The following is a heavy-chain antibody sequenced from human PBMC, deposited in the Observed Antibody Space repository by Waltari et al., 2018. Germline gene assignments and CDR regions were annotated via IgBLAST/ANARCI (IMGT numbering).Heavy chain of an antibody. CDR3: ARDPGPIVGAPDF. J-gene: IGHJ4*02. Sequence: QVQLVQSGTEVKKPGASVRVSCQASGYTFTDYHLHWVRQTPGQGFAWMGWITPKKGDTGYEQNFLGRVTMTRDTSINTAYMDLRGLRSDDAAVYFCARDPGPIVGAPDFWGQGTLVTVSS. CDR1: GYTFTDYH. V-gene: IGHV1-2*02. CDR2: ITPKKGDT. D-gene: IGHD1-26*01.